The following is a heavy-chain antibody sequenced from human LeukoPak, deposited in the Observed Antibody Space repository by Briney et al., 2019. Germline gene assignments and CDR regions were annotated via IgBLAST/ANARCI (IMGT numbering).Heavy chain of an antibody. D-gene: IGHD1-26*01. CDR3: ARLRGGTYFDY. CDR1: GFTFSNAW. J-gene: IGHJ4*02. CDR2: IYSGGST. Sequence: GGSLRLSCAASGFTFSNAWMTWVRQAPGKGLEWVSVIYSGGSTYYADSVKGRFTISRDNSKNTLYLQMNSLRAEDTAVYYCARLRGGTYFDYWGQGTLVTVSS. V-gene: IGHV3-66*01.